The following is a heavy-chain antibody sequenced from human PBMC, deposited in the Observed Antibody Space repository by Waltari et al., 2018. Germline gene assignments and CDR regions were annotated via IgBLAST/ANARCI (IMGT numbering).Heavy chain of an antibody. CDR1: GFIVSSNY. J-gene: IGHJ6*02. CDR3: ARSLIVGYYGMDV. D-gene: IGHD1-26*01. V-gene: IGHV3-53*01. CDR2: IYSRGST. Sequence: EVQLVESGGGLIQPGGSLRLSCAASGFIVSSNYMNWVRQAPGKGVEWVSVIYSRGSTYYADSVKGRFTISRDNSKNTLYLQMNSLRAEDTAIYYCARSLIVGYYGMDVWGQGTTVSVSS.